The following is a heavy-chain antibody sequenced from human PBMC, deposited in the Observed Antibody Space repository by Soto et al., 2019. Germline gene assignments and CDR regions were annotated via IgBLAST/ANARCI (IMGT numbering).Heavy chain of an antibody. CDR2: LSDSVGTT. D-gene: IGHD1-1*01. CDR1: GFSFGTYT. Sequence: GGSLRLSCAVSGFSFGTYTVNWVRQAPGTGLEWVSGLSDSVGTTHYAYSVKGRFTISRDKSKNTLYLQMNNLRAEDTAVYYCAKHLIGGRLQPPFDLWGQGTQVTVSS. V-gene: IGHV3-23*01. CDR3: AKHLIGGRLQPPFDL. J-gene: IGHJ4*02.